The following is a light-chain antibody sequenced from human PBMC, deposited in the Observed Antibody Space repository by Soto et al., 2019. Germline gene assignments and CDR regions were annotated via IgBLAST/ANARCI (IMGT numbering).Light chain of an antibody. CDR2: AAS. V-gene: IGKV1-27*01. J-gene: IGKJ4*01. CDR3: QKYNSAPPT. CDR1: QGISNF. Sequence: DIQMTQSPSSLSASVRDRITITCRASQGISNFLAWYHQKPGKVPKLLIYAASTLQSGVPSRFSGSGSGTDFTLTISSLQPEDVATYYCQKYNSAPPTFGGGTKVEIK.